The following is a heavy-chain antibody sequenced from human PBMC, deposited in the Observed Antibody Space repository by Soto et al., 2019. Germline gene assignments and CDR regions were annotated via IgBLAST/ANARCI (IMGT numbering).Heavy chain of an antibody. D-gene: IGHD6-13*01. J-gene: IGHJ5*02. CDR1: RFTFSDYY. Sequence: GYLGYSCAPSRFTFSDYYMIWSRQDPGKGLEWVSYISSSGSTIYYADSVKGRFTISRDNAKNSLYLQMNSLRAEDTAVYYCARDAPLSVVAAAGTGWFDPWGQGTLVTVSS. CDR2: ISSSGSTI. CDR3: ARDAPLSVVAAAGTGWFDP. V-gene: IGHV3-11*01.